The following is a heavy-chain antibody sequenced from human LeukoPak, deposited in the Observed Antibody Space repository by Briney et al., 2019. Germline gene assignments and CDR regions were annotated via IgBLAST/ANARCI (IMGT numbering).Heavy chain of an antibody. CDR2: ISYRGST. V-gene: IGHV4-59*01. Sequence: PSETLSLTCTVSGGSIASYYWSWIRQFPGKGLEWIGYISYRGSTSYNPSLNSRVSISLDTSKNQLSLRLNSVTAADTAVYYCARADTVDTDYYYYYMDVWGKGTTVTVSS. CDR1: GGSIASYY. CDR3: ARADTVDTDYYYYYMDV. J-gene: IGHJ6*03. D-gene: IGHD5-18*01.